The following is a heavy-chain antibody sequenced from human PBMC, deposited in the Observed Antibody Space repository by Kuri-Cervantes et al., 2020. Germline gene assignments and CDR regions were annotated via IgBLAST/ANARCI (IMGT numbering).Heavy chain of an antibody. CDR3: ARESLDFWSGYYTNYYYGMDV. V-gene: IGHV1-2*02. Sequence: ASVKVSCKASGYTFTSYGISWVRQAPGQGLEWMGWINPNSGGTNYAQKFQGRVTMTRDTSISTAYMELSRLRSDDTAVYYCARESLDFWSGYYTNYYYGMDVWGQGTTVTVSS. CDR1: GYTFTSYG. D-gene: IGHD3-3*01. CDR2: INPNSGGT. J-gene: IGHJ6*02.